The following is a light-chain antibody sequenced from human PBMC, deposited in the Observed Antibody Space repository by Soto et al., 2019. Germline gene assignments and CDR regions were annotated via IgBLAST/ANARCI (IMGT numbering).Light chain of an antibody. CDR1: QGINSY. J-gene: IGKJ2*01. CDR2: LAS. CDR3: QKYDSAPYT. V-gene: IGKV1-27*01. Sequence: DIQMTQSPSSLSASVGDRVTITCRTSQGINSYLAWYQQKPGKVPKLLIYLASTLQSGVPSRFSGSGSGTDFTLTISRLQPEDVATYYCQKYDSAPYTFGQGTKL.